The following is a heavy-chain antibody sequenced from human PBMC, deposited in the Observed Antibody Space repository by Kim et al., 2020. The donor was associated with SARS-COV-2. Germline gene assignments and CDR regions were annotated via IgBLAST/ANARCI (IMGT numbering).Heavy chain of an antibody. D-gene: IGHD3-22*01. CDR3: ARPQRVTMRVVVNGGWFDP. J-gene: IGHJ5*02. Sequence: KSRVTISVDTSKNQFSLKLSSVTAADTAVYYCARPQRVTMRVVVNGGWFDPWGQGTLVTVSS. V-gene: IGHV4-39*01.